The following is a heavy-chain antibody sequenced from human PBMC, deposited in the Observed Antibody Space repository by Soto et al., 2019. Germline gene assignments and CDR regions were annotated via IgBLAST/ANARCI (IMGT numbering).Heavy chain of an antibody. J-gene: IGHJ4*02. CDR3: RARAGTENY. D-gene: IGHD6-19*01. CDR2: IRSKANSYAT. CDR1: GFTFSGSA. V-gene: IGHV3-73*01. Sequence: EVQLVESGGGLVQPGGSLKLSCAASGFTFSGSAMQWVRQASGKGLEWVGRIRSKANSYATAYAASVKGRFTISRDDSKNTAYLQMNSLKTEDTAVYFWRARAGTENYWGQGTLVTVSS.